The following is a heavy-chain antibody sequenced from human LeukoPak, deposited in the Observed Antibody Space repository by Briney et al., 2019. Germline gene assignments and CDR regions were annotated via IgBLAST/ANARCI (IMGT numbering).Heavy chain of an antibody. J-gene: IGHJ4*02. CDR2: INPNSGGT. CDR3: ARDSNSGSGYDRFDQ. CDR1: GYTFTGCY. Sequence: GASVKVSCKASGYTFTGCYMHWVRQAPGQGLEGMGWINPNSGGTNYAQKFQGRVTMTRDTSISTAYMELSRLRSDDTAVYYCARDSNSGSGYDRFDQWGQGTQVTVSS. D-gene: IGHD5-12*01. V-gene: IGHV1-2*02.